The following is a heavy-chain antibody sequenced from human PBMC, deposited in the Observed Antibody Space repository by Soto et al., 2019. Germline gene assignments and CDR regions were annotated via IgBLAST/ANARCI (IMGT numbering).Heavy chain of an antibody. CDR2: LHYSGST. CDR1: GASITGYY. D-gene: IGHD2-2*03. J-gene: IGHJ4*02. Sequence: PSETLSLTCIVSGASITGYYWSWIRQPPGKGLEWIGSLHYSGSTYYNPSLKSRITISQDMSENQFSLNLNSVTAADTAVYYCAGARWMGTYFEFWGQGTLVTVSS. CDR3: AGARWMGTYFEF. V-gene: IGHV4-59*01.